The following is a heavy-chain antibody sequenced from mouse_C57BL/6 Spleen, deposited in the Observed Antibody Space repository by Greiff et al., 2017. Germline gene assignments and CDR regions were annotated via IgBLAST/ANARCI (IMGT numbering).Heavy chain of an antibody. CDR1: GYTFTSYW. V-gene: IGHV1-64*01. CDR3: AREPGTGYFDY. Sequence: QVQLQQPGAELVKPGASVKLSCKASGYTFTSYWMHWVKQRPGQGLEWIGMIHPNSGSTNYNEKFKSKATLTVDKSSSTAYMQLSSLTSEDSAVYYCAREPGTGYFDYWGQGTTLTVSS. D-gene: IGHD4-1*01. J-gene: IGHJ2*01. CDR2: IHPNSGST.